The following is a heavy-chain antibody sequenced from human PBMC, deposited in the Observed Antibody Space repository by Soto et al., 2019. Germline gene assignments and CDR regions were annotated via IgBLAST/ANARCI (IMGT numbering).Heavy chain of an antibody. V-gene: IGHV4-39*01. J-gene: IGHJ2*01. CDR1: GGSISSSSYY. D-gene: IGHD3-9*01. Sequence: SETLSLTCTVSGGSISSSSYYWGWIRQPPGKGLEWIGSIYYSGSTYYNPSLKSRVTISVDTSKNQFSLKLSSVTAADTAVYYCARPYDILTGYYRWDWYFDLWGRGTLVTVSS. CDR3: ARPYDILTGYYRWDWYFDL. CDR2: IYYSGST.